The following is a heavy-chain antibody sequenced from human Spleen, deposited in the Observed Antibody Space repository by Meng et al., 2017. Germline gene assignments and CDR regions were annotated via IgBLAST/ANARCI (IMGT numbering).Heavy chain of an antibody. CDR2: ISYDGSNK. Sequence: GESLKISCAASGFTFSSYAMHWVRQAPGKGLEWVAVISYDGSNKYYADSVKGRFTISRDNSKNTLYLQMNSLRAEDTAVYYCARDKYSSGWYGGLVGYFDYWGQGTLVTVSS. CDR3: ARDKYSSGWYGGLVGYFDY. CDR1: GFTFSSYA. J-gene: IGHJ4*02. V-gene: IGHV3-30*04. D-gene: IGHD6-19*01.